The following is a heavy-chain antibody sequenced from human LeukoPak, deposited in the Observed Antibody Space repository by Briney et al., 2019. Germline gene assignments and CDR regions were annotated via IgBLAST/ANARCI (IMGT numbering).Heavy chain of an antibody. J-gene: IGHJ4*02. CDR2: ISGSGDST. CDR3: SKSLGDIVVVAAAFDS. CDR1: GFTFDDYA. V-gene: IGHV3-23*01. Sequence: PGRSLRLSCAASGFTFDDYAMHWVRQAPGKGLEWVSAISGSGDSTYYADSVKGRFTISRDNSKNTLYPQMNILRAEDTAVYYCSKSLGDIVVVAAAFDSWGQGALVTVSS. D-gene: IGHD2-15*01.